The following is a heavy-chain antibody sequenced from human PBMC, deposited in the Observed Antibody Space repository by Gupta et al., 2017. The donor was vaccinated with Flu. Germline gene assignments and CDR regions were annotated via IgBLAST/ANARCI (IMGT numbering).Heavy chain of an antibody. J-gene: IGHJ3*02. CDR2: INPDSGAT. CDR3: ARELTTAPADPLDI. D-gene: IGHD1-1*01. CDR1: GYIFAGHY. Sequence: QEQLVQSGAEVKRPGASVKVSCRASGYIFAGHYIHWVRQAPGQGLEWMGWINPDSGATNFAQNFRVRVTMTRDTSINTVYMELSRLKFDDTAVYDCARELTTAPADPLDIWGLGTAVTGSS. V-gene: IGHV1-2*02.